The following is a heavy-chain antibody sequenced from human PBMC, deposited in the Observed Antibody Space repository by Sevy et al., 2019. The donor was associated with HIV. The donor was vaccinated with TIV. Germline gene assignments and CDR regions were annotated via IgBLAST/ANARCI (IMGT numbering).Heavy chain of an antibody. CDR2: IKQDGSEK. D-gene: IGHD2-2*01. V-gene: IGHV3-7*01. CDR3: ARDMHIVLVPAAIPGMDV. J-gene: IGHJ6*02. CDR1: GFTFSSYW. Sequence: GGSLRLSCAASGFTFSSYWMSWVRQAPGKGLEWVANIKQDGSEKYYVDSVKGQFTISRDNAKNSLYLQMNSLRAEDTAVYYCARDMHIVLVPAAIPGMDVWGQGTTVTVSS.